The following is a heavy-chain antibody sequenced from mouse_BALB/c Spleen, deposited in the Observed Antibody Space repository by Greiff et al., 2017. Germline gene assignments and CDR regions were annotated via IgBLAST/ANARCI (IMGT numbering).Heavy chain of an antibody. CDR2: IDPETGGT. Sequence: VQLQQSGPELEKPGASVTLSCKASGYTFTDYEMHWVKQTPVHGLEWIGAIDPETGGTAYNQKFKGKATLTADKSSSTAYMELRSLTSEDSAVYYCTRPFGDYWGQGTTLTVSS. J-gene: IGHJ2*01. V-gene: IGHV1-15*01. CDR3: TRPFGDY. CDR1: GYTFTDYE.